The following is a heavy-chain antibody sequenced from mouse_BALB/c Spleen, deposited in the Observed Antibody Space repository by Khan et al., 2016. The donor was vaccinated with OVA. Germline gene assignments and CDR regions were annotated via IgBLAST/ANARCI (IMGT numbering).Heavy chain of an antibody. V-gene: IGHV5-12*02. J-gene: IGHJ4*01. CDR3: ERQLYGGMDY. Sequence: EVELVESGGGLVQPGGSLKLSCAISGFTFSDYYMYWVRQTPEQRLEWVAYISNGGGNTYYPDTVKGRFTISRDNAKNTLYLQMSRLKSEDTAIYYGERQLYGGMDYWGQGTSVTGSS. D-gene: IGHD1-1*01. CDR1: GFTFSDYY. CDR2: ISNGGGNT.